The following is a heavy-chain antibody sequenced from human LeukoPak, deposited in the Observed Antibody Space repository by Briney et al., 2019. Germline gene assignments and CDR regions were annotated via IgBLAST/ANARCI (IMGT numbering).Heavy chain of an antibody. CDR1: GFTFSSYA. CDR2: ISSNGGST. J-gene: IGHJ4*02. Sequence: GGSLRLSCAASGFTFSSYAMHWVRQAPGKRLEYVSAISSNGGSTYYANSVKGRFTISRDNSKNTLYLQMGSLRAEDMAVYYCARGPRYSSSSYYFDYWGQGTLVTVSS. D-gene: IGHD6-6*01. CDR3: ARGPRYSSSSYYFDY. V-gene: IGHV3-64*01.